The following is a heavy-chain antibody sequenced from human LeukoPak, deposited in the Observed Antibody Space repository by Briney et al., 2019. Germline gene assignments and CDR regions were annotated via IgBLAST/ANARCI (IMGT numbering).Heavy chain of an antibody. D-gene: IGHD3-3*01. CDR2: IYYSGST. V-gene: IGHV4-31*03. Sequence: SETLSLTCTVSGGSISSGGYYWSWIRQHPGKGLEWIGYIYYSGSTYYNPSLKSRVTISVDTSKNQFSLKLSSVTVADTAVYYCASSLYYDFWSGYYSSRVIWFDPWGQGTLVTVSS. J-gene: IGHJ5*02. CDR1: GGSISSGGYY. CDR3: ASSLYYDFWSGYYSSRVIWFDP.